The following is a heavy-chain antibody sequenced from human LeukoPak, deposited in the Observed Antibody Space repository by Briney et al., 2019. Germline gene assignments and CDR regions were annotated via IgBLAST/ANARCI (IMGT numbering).Heavy chain of an antibody. CDR1: GFTFSTYW. V-gene: IGHV3-7*01. J-gene: IGHJ4*02. CDR3: ARDADSSAITTFDFDY. D-gene: IGHD3-22*01. CDR2: IKHDGSEK. Sequence: GGSLRLSCAASGFTFSTYWMTWVRQAPGKGLEWVANIKHDGSEKYYVDSVRGRFTISRDNAKNSLYLQMNSLRAEDTAVYYCARDADSSAITTFDFDYWGQGTLVTVSS.